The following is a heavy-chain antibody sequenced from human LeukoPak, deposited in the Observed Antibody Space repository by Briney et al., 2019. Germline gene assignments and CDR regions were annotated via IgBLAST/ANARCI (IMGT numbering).Heavy chain of an antibody. V-gene: IGHV3-21*01. D-gene: IGHD6-19*01. CDR3: ARGTVSGTGGNY. Sequence: PGGSLRLSCAASGFTFSSYSMNWVRQAPGEGLEWVSSISSSSSYIYYADSVKGRFTISRDNAKNSLYLQMNSLRAEDTAVYYCARGTVSGTGGNYWGQGTLVTVSS. J-gene: IGHJ4*02. CDR2: ISSSSSYI. CDR1: GFTFSSYS.